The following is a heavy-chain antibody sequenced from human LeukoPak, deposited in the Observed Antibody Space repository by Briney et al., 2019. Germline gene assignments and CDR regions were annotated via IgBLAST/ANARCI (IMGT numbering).Heavy chain of an antibody. Sequence: ASVKVSCKASGGTFSSYAISWVRQAPGQGLEWMGWISAYNGNTNYAQKLQGRVTMTTDTSTSTAYMELRSLRSDDTAVYYCARDKKWSRTFDPWGQGTLVTVSS. D-gene: IGHD2-8*01. CDR3: ARDKKWSRTFDP. CDR2: ISAYNGNT. CDR1: GGTFSSYA. J-gene: IGHJ5*02. V-gene: IGHV1-18*01.